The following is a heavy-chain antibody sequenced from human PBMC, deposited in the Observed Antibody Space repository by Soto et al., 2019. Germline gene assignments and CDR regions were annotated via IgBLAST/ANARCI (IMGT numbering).Heavy chain of an antibody. V-gene: IGHV3-23*01. CDR3: AKDQGQYPITTVFDY. CDR1: GFTFSSYA. J-gene: IGHJ4*02. D-gene: IGHD3-3*01. CDR2: ISGSGGST. Sequence: EVQLLESGGGLVQPGGSLRLSCAASGFTFSSYAMSWVRQAPGKGLEWVSAISGSGGSTYYADSVKGRFTISRDNSKNTLYLQMNSLRAEDTAVYYSAKDQGQYPITTVFDYWGQGTLVTVSS.